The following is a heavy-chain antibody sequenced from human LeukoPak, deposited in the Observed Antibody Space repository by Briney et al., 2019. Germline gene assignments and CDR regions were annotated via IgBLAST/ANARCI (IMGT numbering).Heavy chain of an antibody. CDR1: GFTFSSYG. D-gene: IGHD5-12*01. CDR3: SKGDSHGGNGYIGL. V-gene: IGHV3-30*18. CDR2: ISYDGSNK. Sequence: GGSLRLSCAASGFTFSSYGMLWVRQAPGKGLEWVAVISYDGSNKYYADSVKGRFTISRDNSKNTLYLQMNSLRAEDTAVYYFSKGDSHGGNGYIGLRGQGTLVTVSS. J-gene: IGHJ4*02.